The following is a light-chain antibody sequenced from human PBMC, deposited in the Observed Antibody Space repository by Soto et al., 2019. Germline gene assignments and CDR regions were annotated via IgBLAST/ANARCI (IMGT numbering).Light chain of an antibody. CDR3: QQYNKWPYT. CDR1: QSVSSN. V-gene: IGKV3-15*01. Sequence: EIVMTQSPATLSVSPGERATLSCRASQSVSSNLAWYQQKPGQAPRLLIYGASTRATGIPARFSDSGSGTEFTLTISSVQSEAFAFYYCQQYNKWPYTFGQGTKLEIK. J-gene: IGKJ2*01. CDR2: GAS.